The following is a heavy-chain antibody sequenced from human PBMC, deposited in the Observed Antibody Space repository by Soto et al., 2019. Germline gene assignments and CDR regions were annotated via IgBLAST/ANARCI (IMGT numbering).Heavy chain of an antibody. V-gene: IGHV4-59*08. D-gene: IGHD3-22*01. CDR2: VFYSGST. CDR1: GGSISRYY. CDR3: ARSYYDRSGYAVDP. Sequence: SETLSLPCTVSGGSISRYYWSWIRQPPGRGLEWIGHVFYSGSTNYNPSLKSRVTFSVDTSKNQFSLKLSSVTAADTAVYYCARSYYDRSGYAVDPWGQGTLVTVSS. J-gene: IGHJ5*02.